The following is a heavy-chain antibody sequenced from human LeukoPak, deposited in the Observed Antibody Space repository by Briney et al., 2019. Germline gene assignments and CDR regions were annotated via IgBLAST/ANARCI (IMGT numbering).Heavy chain of an antibody. D-gene: IGHD2/OR15-2a*01. CDR2: INSGGSET. CDR1: GFTFSGYW. V-gene: IGHV3-74*01. CDR3: ARDPRNKRLDP. J-gene: IGHJ5*02. Sequence: GGSLRLSCAASGFTFSGYWRFCVRQVPGKGLMWGSSINSGGSETNYPDTEKGRFTICRDNAKNTQYLQMNSLRDEDTAVYYCARDPRNKRLDPWGQGTLVTVSS.